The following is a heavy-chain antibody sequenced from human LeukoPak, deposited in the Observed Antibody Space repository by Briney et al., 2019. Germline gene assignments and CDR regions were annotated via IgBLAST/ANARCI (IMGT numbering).Heavy chain of an antibody. CDR2: ISAATTNA. D-gene: IGHD5-24*01. V-gene: IGHV3-21*01. Sequence: GGSLRLSCAASGFTFTSYAMSWVRQAPGKGLEWVSSISAATTNAYYADSVKGRFTISRDNAKNSLYLQMNSLRAEDTAVYYCARDGRDGYNYRFDYWGQGTLVTVSS. CDR3: ARDGRDGYNYRFDY. CDR1: GFTFTSYA. J-gene: IGHJ4*02.